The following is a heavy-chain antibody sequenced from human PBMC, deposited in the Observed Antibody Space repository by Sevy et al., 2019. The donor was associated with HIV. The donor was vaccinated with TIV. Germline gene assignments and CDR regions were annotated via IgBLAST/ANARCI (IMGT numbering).Heavy chain of an antibody. Sequence: ASVKVSCKVSGYILTELSMHWVRQAPGKGLEWMGGFDPEHGETIYAHKFQGRVTMTEDTSTDTADMVLSSLRSEDTAVYYRSTCGSLPLLPRGVFYYYPMDVWGQGTTVTVSS. D-gene: IGHD2-21*02. CDR1: GYILTELS. CDR2: FDPEHGET. V-gene: IGHV1-24*01. CDR3: STCGSLPLLPRGVFYYYPMDV. J-gene: IGHJ6*02.